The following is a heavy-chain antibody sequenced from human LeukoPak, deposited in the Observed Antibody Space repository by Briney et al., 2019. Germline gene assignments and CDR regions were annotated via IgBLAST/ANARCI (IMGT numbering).Heavy chain of an antibody. Sequence: PSETLSLTCTVSGGSISSYYWSWIRQPPGKGLEWIGYIYYSGSTNYNPSLKSRVTISAGTSKNQFSLKLSSVTAADTAVYYCARTGGSYYYDAFDIWGQGTMVTVSS. CDR1: GGSISSYY. CDR3: ARTGGSYYYDAFDI. V-gene: IGHV4-59*01. CDR2: IYYSGST. D-gene: IGHD1-26*01. J-gene: IGHJ3*02.